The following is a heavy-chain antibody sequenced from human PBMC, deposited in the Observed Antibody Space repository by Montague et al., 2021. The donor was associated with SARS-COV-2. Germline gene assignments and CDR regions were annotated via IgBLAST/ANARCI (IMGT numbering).Heavy chain of an antibody. CDR2: MYYSGNT. V-gene: IGHV4-39*07. D-gene: IGHD2-15*01. J-gene: IGHJ3*01. Sequence: SETLSLTCTVSISSSRYYWDWIRQPPGKGLEWIGSMYYSGNTYYNPSLKSRVTISVDTSKNQFSLKLSSVTAADTAVYYCARGHCSGGFCYYGVAFDVWGQGTMVTVS. CDR1: ISSSRYY. CDR3: ARGHCSGGFCYYGVAFDV.